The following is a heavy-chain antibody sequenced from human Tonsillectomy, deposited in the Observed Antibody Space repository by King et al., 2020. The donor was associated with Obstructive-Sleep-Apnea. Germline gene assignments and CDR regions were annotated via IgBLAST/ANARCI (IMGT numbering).Heavy chain of an antibody. CDR3: ARDRRQLELGLDY. CDR2: ISSSSSTI. J-gene: IGHJ4*02. CDR1: GFTFSSYS. Sequence: VQLVESGGGLVQPGGSLRLSCAASGFTFSSYSMNWVRQAPGKGLEWVSYISSSSSTIYYADSVKGRFTISRDNAKNSLYLQMNSLRAEDTAVYYCARDRRQLELGLDYWGQGTLVTVSS. V-gene: IGHV3-48*04. D-gene: IGHD1-1*01.